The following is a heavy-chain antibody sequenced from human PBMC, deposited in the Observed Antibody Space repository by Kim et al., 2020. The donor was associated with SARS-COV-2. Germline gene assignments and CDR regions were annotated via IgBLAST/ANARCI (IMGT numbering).Heavy chain of an antibody. J-gene: IGHJ3*02. V-gene: IGHV4-31*03. CDR1: GGSISSGGYY. CDR3: ARATFYDFWSGNAFDI. D-gene: IGHD3-3*01. Sequence: SETLSLTCTVSGGSISSGGYYWSWIRQHPGKGLEWIGYIYYSGSTYYNPSLKSRVTISVDTSKNPFSLKLSSVTAADTAVYYCARATFYDFWSGNAFDIWGQGTMVTVSS. CDR2: IYYSGST.